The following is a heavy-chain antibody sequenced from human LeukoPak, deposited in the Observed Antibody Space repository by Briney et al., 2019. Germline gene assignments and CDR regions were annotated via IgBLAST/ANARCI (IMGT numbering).Heavy chain of an antibody. CDR2: IYYSGST. J-gene: IGHJ4*02. D-gene: IGHD4-23*01. CDR3: ARRTSDYGDTSGVHLDY. Sequence: TPSETLSLTCTVSGASISSYYWSWIRQPPGKGLEWIGYIYYSGSTNYNPSLKSRVTISVDTSKNQFSLKLSSVTAADTAVYYCARRTSDYGDTSGVHLDYWGQGTLVTVSS. V-gene: IGHV4-59*01. CDR1: GASISSYY.